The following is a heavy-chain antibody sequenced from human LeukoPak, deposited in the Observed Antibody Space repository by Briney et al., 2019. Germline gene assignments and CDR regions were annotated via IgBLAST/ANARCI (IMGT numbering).Heavy chain of an antibody. Sequence: GGSLRLSCAASGFTFSSYSMNWVRQAPRKGLEWVSYISSSSSTIYYADSVKGRFTISRDNAKNSLYLQMNSLRAEDTAVYYCARFGITGTTGDAFDIWGQGTMVTVSS. CDR3: ARFGITGTTGDAFDI. V-gene: IGHV3-48*01. J-gene: IGHJ3*02. CDR2: ISSSSSTI. CDR1: GFTFSSYS. D-gene: IGHD1-7*01.